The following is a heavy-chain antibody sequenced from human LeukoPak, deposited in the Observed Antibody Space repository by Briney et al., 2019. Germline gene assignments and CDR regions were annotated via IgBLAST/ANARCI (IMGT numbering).Heavy chain of an antibody. CDR1: GFTFSSYG. Sequence: PGRSLRLSRAASGFTFSSYGMHWVRQAPGKGLEWVAVISYDGSNKYYADSVKGRFTISRDNSKNTLYLQMNSLRAEDTAVYYCARDRYCSGGSCYGYFDYWGQGTLVTVSS. J-gene: IGHJ4*02. V-gene: IGHV3-30*03. CDR2: ISYDGSNK. CDR3: ARDRYCSGGSCYGYFDY. D-gene: IGHD2-15*01.